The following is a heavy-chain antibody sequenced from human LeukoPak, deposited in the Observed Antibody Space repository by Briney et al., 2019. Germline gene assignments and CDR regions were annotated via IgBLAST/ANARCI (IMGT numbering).Heavy chain of an antibody. CDR1: GFTFSSYS. D-gene: IGHD3-9*01. CDR2: ISSSSSTI. CDR3: ASLHLGYFDWLLPPDY. Sequence: ESGGSLRLSCAASGFTFSSYSMNWVCQAPGKGLEWVSYISSSSSTIYYADSVKGRFTISRDNAKNTLYLQMNSLRAEDTAVYYCASLHLGYFDWLLPPDYWGQGTLVTVSS. V-gene: IGHV3-48*04. J-gene: IGHJ4*02.